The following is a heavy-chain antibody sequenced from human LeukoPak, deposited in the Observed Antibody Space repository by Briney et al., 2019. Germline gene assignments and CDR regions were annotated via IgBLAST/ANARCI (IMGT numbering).Heavy chain of an antibody. CDR2: IYYSGST. CDR3: ARDFSDGYHDRSFDY. J-gene: IGHJ4*02. V-gene: IGHV4-59*01. Sequence: PSETLSLTCTVSGGSISSYYWSWIRQPPGKGLEWIGYIYYSGSTNYNPSLKSRVTISVDTSKNQFSLKLSSVTAADTAVYYCARDFSDGYHDRSFDYWGQGTLVTVSS. CDR1: GGSISSYY. D-gene: IGHD5-24*01.